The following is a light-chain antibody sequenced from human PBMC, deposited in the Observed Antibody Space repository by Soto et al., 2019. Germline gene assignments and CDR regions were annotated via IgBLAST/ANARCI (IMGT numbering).Light chain of an antibody. CDR1: QGISSY. Sequence: AIRMTQSPSSLSASTGDRVTITCRASQGISSYLAWYQQKPGKAPKLLIYAASTLQSGVPSRCSGSGSGTDFTLTISCLQSEDFATYYCQQYYSYPLTFGGGTKVDIK. V-gene: IGKV1-8*01. CDR3: QQYYSYPLT. J-gene: IGKJ4*01. CDR2: AAS.